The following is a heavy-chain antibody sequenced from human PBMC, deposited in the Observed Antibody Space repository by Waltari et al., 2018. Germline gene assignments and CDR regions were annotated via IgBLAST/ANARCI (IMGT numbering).Heavy chain of an antibody. CDR2: IKGDGTTT. V-gene: IGHV3-74*01. D-gene: IGHD1-20*01. Sequence: EVQLVESGGGLVQPGGSLRLSCAASGFTFSSYWMHWVRQAPGKGLVGVSCIKGDGTTTKYADSGKGRFTISRDNAKNTLDLQMNSLRAEDTAVYYCARLTVVSNNDYWGQGTLVTVSS. CDR1: GFTFSSYW. J-gene: IGHJ4*02. CDR3: ARLTVVSNNDY.